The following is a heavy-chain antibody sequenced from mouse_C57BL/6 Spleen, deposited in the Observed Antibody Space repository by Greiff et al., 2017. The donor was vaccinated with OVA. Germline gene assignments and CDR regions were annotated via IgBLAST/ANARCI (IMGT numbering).Heavy chain of an antibody. CDR2: ISGGGGNT. D-gene: IGHD1-1*01. CDR3: ARRATTVVAHFDY. Sequence: EVKLMESGGGLVKPGGSLKLSCAASGFTFSSYTMSWVRQTPEKRLEWVATISGGGGNTYYPDSVKGRVTISRDNAKNTLYLQMSSLRSEDTALYYCARRATTVVAHFDYWGQGTTLTVSS. J-gene: IGHJ2*01. V-gene: IGHV5-9*01. CDR1: GFTFSSYT.